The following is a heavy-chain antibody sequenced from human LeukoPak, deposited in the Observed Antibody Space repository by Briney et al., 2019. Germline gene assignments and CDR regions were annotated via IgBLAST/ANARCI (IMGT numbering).Heavy chain of an antibody. CDR1: GYSFTSYW. Sequence: GESLKISCKGSGYSFTSYWIGWVRQMPGKGLEWMGIIYPGDSDTKYSPSFEGQVTISADKSISTAYLQWSSLKASDTAMYYCAKRPSFPTNNYFFDYWGQGTLVTVSS. CDR2: IYPGDSDT. D-gene: IGHD2-2*01. CDR3: AKRPSFPTNNYFFDY. V-gene: IGHV5-51*01. J-gene: IGHJ4*02.